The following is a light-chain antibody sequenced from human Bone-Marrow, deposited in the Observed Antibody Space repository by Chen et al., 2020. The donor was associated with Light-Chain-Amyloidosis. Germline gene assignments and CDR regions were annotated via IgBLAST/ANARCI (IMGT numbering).Light chain of an antibody. J-gene: IGLJ1*01. CDR2: TND. CDR3: SSYTITNTLV. Sequence: QSVLTQPPSASGTPGQRVTISCSGTSSNIGSNYVSWFQQLPGSAPKLLIYTNDQRPSGVPDRISGSKSDNTASLTISGLQTEDEADYFCSSYTITNTLVFGSGTRVTVL. CDR1: SSNIGSNY. V-gene: IGLV1-47*01.